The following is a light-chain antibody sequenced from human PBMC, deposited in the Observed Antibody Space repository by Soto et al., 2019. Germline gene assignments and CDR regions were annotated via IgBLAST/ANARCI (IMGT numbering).Light chain of an antibody. CDR1: QSVSNNS. J-gene: IGKJ2*01. V-gene: IGKV3-20*01. Sequence: EILLTPAPITLYLSPGERATLSCRAIQSVSNNSLAGYQQIPGQAPRLLIYGASSRTTGIPDRFSVSGSGTDFTLTISRLEPGDFAVYYCQQYGSSLYTFGQGTKMDIK. CDR2: GAS. CDR3: QQYGSSLYT.